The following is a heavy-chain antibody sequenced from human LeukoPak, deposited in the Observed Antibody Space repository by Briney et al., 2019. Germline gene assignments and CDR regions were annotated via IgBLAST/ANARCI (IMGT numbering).Heavy chain of an antibody. J-gene: IGHJ3*02. CDR3: ARVKDLGAFDI. V-gene: IGHV4-30-4*01. CDR1: GGFIAGGDYY. Sequence: SETLSLTCTVSGGFIAGGDYYWCWIRQPPGKGLEWIGYTYYSGSTYYNPSLKSRVTISVDTSKNQFSLKLSSVTAADTAVFYCARVKDLGAFDIWGQGTMVTVSS. CDR2: TYYSGST.